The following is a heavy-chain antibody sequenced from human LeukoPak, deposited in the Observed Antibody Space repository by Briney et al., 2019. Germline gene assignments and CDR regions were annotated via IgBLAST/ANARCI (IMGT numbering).Heavy chain of an antibody. V-gene: IGHV3-23*01. CDR3: AKCAQSYGNDAFDL. CDR1: AFTFGNFA. Sequence: GGSLRLSCAASAFTFGNFAMSWVGQAPGKGLEWVSYIRGGGAGALYTDSVKGRFTVSRDNSRSTLYLQMNSLRVEDTAVYYCAKCAQSYGNDAFDLWGPGTMVTVSS. CDR2: IRGGGAGA. J-gene: IGHJ3*01. D-gene: IGHD3-16*01.